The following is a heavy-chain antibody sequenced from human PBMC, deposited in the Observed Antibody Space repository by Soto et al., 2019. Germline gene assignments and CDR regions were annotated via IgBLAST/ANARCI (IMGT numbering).Heavy chain of an antibody. J-gene: IGHJ4*02. Sequence: QVQLVQSGAEVKKPGASVMLSCKASGYTFTSYYMHWVRQAPGQGLEWMGIFNPDGGSTRYAQKCHGRVTMTRETSTSTFQMNLSSLSSQDTAMYYSAKAPRGGVIITTYSAHIDYWGQGTLVTVAS. CDR3: AKAPRGGVIITTYSAHIDY. CDR1: GYTFTSYY. D-gene: IGHD3-3*01. V-gene: IGHV1-46*01. CDR2: FNPDGGST.